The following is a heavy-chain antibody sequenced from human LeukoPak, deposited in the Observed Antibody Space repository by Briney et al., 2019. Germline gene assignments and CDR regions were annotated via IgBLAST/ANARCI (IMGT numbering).Heavy chain of an antibody. CDR1: GYTLTSYG. CDR3: ARRGLRYFDWAQTPFDY. D-gene: IGHD3-9*01. J-gene: IGHJ4*02. Sequence: ASVKVSCKASGYTLTSYGISWVRQAPGQGLEWMGWISAYNGNTNYAQKLQGRVTMTTDTSTSTAYMELRSLRSDDTAVYYCARRGLRYFDWAQTPFDYWGQGTLVTVSS. CDR2: ISAYNGNT. V-gene: IGHV1-18*01.